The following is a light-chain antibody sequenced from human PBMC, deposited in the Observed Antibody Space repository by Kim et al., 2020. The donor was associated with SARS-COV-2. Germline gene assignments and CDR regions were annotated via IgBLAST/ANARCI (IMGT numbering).Light chain of an antibody. V-gene: IGKV3-20*01. CDR1: QSVSSSY. J-gene: IGKJ4*01. Sequence: APGERATLSCRASQSVSSSYVAWYQQKPGKAPRLLIYGASSRATGIPDRFSGSGSGTDFTLTISRLEPEDFAVYYCQQYGSSPLTFGGGTKVDIK. CDR2: GAS. CDR3: QQYGSSPLT.